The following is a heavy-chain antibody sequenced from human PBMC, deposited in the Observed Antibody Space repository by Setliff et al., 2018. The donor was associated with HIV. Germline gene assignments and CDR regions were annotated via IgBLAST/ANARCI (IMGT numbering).Heavy chain of an antibody. Sequence: PGGSLRLSCAASGFTFSTYCMNWVRQAPGKGLEWVSSISCGSTWVYYSDSVKGRFTISRDDAKNSLFLQVDSLTAEDTAVYYCARSQGIGNYYMDVWGKGTTVTVSS. CDR1: GFTFSTYC. D-gene: IGHD2-15*01. J-gene: IGHJ6*03. CDR2: ISCGSTWV. CDR3: ARSQGIGNYYMDV. V-gene: IGHV3-21*01.